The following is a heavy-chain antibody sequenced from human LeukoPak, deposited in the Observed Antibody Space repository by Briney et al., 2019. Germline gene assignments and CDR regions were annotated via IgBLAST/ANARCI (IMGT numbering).Heavy chain of an antibody. V-gene: IGHV4-38-2*02. CDR2: IYHSGST. D-gene: IGHD1-26*01. J-gene: IGHJ4*02. CDR1: GSSIISAYY. CDR3: ARDRGGATEDY. Sequence: SETLSLTCAVSGSSIISAYYWGWIRQPPGKGLEWIGSIYHSGSTYYSPSLKSRVTISVDTSKNQFSLKLTSVTAADTAVYYCARDRGGATEDYWGQGILVTVSS.